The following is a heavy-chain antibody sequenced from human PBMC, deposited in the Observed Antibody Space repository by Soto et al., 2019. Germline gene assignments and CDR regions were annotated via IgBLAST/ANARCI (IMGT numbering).Heavy chain of an antibody. CDR3: AKATVEYSSSWPFDY. CDR1: GFTFSSYA. Sequence: EVQLLESGGGLVQPGGSLRLSCAASGFTFSSYALSWVRQAPGKGLEWIADISGSGSSRYYADSVKGRFTISRDNSKNTLYLLINSLGAADTAVYYCAKATVEYSSSWPFDYWGQGTLVTVSS. D-gene: IGHD6-13*01. V-gene: IGHV3-23*01. J-gene: IGHJ4*02. CDR2: ISGSGSSR.